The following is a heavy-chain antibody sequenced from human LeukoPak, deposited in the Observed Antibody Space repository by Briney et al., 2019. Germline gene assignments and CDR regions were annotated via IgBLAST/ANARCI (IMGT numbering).Heavy chain of an antibody. J-gene: IGHJ2*01. CDR3: AKDRGDSGSYSGYFDL. CDR1: EFTFSSYW. D-gene: IGHD1-26*01. Sequence: GGSLRLSCAASEFTFSSYWMSWVRQAPGKGLEWVSAISGSGGSTYYADSVKGRFTISRDNSKNTLYLQMNSLRAEDTAVYYCAKDRGDSGSYSGYFDLWGRGTLVTVSS. V-gene: IGHV3-23*01. CDR2: ISGSGGST.